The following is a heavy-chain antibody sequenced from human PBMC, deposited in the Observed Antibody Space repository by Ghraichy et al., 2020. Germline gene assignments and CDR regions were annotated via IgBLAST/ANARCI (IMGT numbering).Heavy chain of an antibody. V-gene: IGHV3-30*02. J-gene: IGHJ4*02. Sequence: WGSLRLSCAASGFTFRNYAMHWVRQAPGKGLEWVAFIRNDGSNKNYADSVKGRFTISRDNSKNTLYLQMNSLRAEDTAVYYCTVSASNFYFDYWGQGTLVTVSS. CDR1: GFTFRNYA. CDR2: IRNDGSNK. CDR3: TVSASNFYFDY. D-gene: IGHD1-7*01.